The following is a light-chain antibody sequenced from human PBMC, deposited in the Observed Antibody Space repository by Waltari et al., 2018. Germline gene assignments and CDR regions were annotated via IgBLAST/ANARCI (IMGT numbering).Light chain of an antibody. Sequence: QTVVTQEPSFSVSPGGTVTLTCGLSSGSVSTSYYPIWYQQTPGQTPRTLIYSTNTRSSGVPDRFSGSILGNKAALTITGAQADDESDYYCVLYMGRGIWVFGGGTKLTVL. CDR3: VLYMGRGIWV. CDR2: STN. J-gene: IGLJ3*02. CDR1: SGSVSTSYY. V-gene: IGLV8-61*01.